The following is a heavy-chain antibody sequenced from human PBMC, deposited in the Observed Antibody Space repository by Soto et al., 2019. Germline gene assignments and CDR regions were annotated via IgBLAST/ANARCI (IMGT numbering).Heavy chain of an antibody. V-gene: IGHV4-39*07. CDR2: IYYSGST. CDR1: GGSISSSSYY. J-gene: IGHJ4*02. CDR3: ARDPGDITGTPGYYFDY. D-gene: IGHD1-7*01. Sequence: PSETLSLTCTVSGGSISSSSYYWGWIRQPPGKGLEWIGSIYYSGSTYYNPSLKSRVTMSVDTSKNQFSLKLSSVTAADTAVYYCARDPGDITGTPGYYFDYWGQGTLVTVSS.